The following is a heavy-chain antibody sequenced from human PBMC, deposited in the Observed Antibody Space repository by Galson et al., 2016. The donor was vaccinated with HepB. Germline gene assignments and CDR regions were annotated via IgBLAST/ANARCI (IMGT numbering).Heavy chain of an antibody. D-gene: IGHD3-10*01. V-gene: IGHV4-59*12. CDR3: ATITFAHGFDI. CDR2: IYPIGNT. J-gene: IGHJ3*02. Sequence: SETLSLTCTVSGASIRRSSWSWIRQSPGKGLEWIGYIYPIGNTDYNHSLESRVTISLDTSKSLFSLILRSVTAADTAVYYCATITFAHGFDIWGQGTAVTVSS. CDR1: GASIRRSS.